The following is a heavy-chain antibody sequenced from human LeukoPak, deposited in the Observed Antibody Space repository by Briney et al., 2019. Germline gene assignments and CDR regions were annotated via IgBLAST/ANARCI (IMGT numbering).Heavy chain of an antibody. CDR1: GGSISSSSYY. J-gene: IGHJ6*03. CDR2: IYYSGST. Sequence: SETLSLTCAVSGGSISSSSYYWGWIRQPPGKGLEWIGSIYYSGSTYYNPSLKSRVTISVDTSKNQFSLKLSSMTAADTAVYYCAGDYYYYYMDVWGKGTTVTVSS. CDR3: AGDYYYYYMDV. V-gene: IGHV4-39*07.